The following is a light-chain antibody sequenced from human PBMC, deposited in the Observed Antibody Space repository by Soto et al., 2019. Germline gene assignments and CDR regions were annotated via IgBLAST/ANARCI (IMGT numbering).Light chain of an antibody. CDR2: DAS. CDR1: QTISSW. CDR3: QQYNSYL. V-gene: IGKV1-5*01. J-gene: IGKJ1*01. Sequence: DIQMTQSPSTVSAYVGDSVTITCRASQTISSWLAWDQQKPGKAPKLLIYDASSWESGVPSRFSGSGSGTEFTLTTSSLQPDDFATYYCQQYNSYLFGQGTKVDIK.